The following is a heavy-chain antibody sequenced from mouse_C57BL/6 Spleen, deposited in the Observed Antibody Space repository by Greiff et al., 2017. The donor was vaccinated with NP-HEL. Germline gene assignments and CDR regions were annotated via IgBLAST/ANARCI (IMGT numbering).Heavy chain of an antibody. CDR3: GRWDYYGSSLFAY. CDR2: IHPNSGST. CDR1: GYTFTSYW. J-gene: IGHJ3*01. D-gene: IGHD1-1*01. Sequence: VQLQQSGAELVKPGASVKLSCKASGYTFTSYWMHWVKQRPGQGLEWIGMIHPNSGSTNYNEKFKSKATLTVDKSSSTAYMQLSSLTSEDSAVYYCGRWDYYGSSLFAYWGQGTLVTVSA. V-gene: IGHV1-64*01.